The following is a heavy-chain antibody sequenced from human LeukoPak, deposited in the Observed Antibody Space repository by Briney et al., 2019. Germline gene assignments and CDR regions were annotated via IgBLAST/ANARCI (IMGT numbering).Heavy chain of an antibody. CDR3: ARDRPTMRFDY. CDR1: GFTFSNYD. J-gene: IGHJ4*02. CDR2: ISSSGSTV. Sequence: GGSLRLSCAASGFTFSNYDMNWVRQAPGQGLEWVSYISSSGSTVYYADSVKGRFTISRDNARDSLYLQMSSLRAEDTAVYYCARDRPTMRFDYWGQGTLVTVSS. V-gene: IGHV3-48*03.